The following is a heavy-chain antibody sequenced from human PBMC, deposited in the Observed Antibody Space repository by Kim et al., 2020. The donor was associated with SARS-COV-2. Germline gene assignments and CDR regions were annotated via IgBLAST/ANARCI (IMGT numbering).Heavy chain of an antibody. CDR2: INHSGST. Sequence: SETLSLTCAVYGGSFSGYYWSWIRQPPGKGLEWIGEINHSGSTNYNPSLKSRVTISVDTSKNQFSLKLSSVNAADTAVYYCARGVPYCTNGVCYSNWFDPWGQGTLVTVSS. V-gene: IGHV4-34*01. J-gene: IGHJ5*02. D-gene: IGHD2-8*01. CDR3: ARGVPYCTNGVCYSNWFDP. CDR1: GGSFSGYY.